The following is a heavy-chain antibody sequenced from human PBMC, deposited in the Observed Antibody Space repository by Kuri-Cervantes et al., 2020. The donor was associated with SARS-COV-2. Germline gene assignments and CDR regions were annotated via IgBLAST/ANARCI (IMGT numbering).Heavy chain of an antibody. D-gene: IGHD6-19*01. J-gene: IGHJ6*02. CDR1: GGSISSGSYY. CDR2: INHSGST. CDR3: ARGRDKRYSSGSYYYYGMDV. V-gene: IGHV4-61*10. Sequence: SETLSLTCTVSGGSISSGSYYWSWIRQPAGKGLEWIGEINHSGSTNYNPSLKSRVTISVDTSKNQFSLKLSSVTAADTAVYYCARGRDKRYSSGSYYYYGMDVWGQGTTVTVSS.